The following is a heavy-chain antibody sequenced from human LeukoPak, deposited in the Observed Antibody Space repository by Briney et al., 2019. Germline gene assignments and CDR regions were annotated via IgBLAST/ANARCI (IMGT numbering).Heavy chain of an antibody. CDR3: ARDSLWYWP. D-gene: IGHD2-21*01. Sequence: PSETLSLTCTVSGGSISTINYYWGWIRQPPGKGLEWIGSIYYSGSTYYNPSLKSRVTISVDTSNKQFSLKLISVTAADTAVYYCARDSLWYWPWGQGTLVTVSS. CDR2: IYYSGST. CDR1: GGSISTINYY. J-gene: IGHJ5*02. V-gene: IGHV4-39*02.